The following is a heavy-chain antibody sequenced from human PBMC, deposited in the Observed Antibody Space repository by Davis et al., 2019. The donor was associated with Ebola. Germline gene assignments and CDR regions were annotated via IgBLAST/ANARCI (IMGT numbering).Heavy chain of an antibody. D-gene: IGHD1-26*01. CDR1: GYSFTSYW. CDR3: ARHKTSYGDYYYGMDV. CDR2: IYPGDSDT. Sequence: GGSLRLSCKGSGYSFTSYWIGWVRQMPGKGLEWMGIIYPGDSDTRYSPSFQGQVTISADKSISTAYLQWSSLKASDTAMYYCARHKTSYGDYYYGMDVWGQGTTVTVSS. V-gene: IGHV5-51*01. J-gene: IGHJ6*02.